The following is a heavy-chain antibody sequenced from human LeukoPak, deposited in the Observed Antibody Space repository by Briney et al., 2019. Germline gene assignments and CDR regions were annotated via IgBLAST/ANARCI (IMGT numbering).Heavy chain of an antibody. V-gene: IGHV3-23*01. CDR1: GFTFSSYA. Sequence: GGSLRLSCAASGFTFSSYAMSWVRQAPGKGLEWVSAISGSGCSTYYADSVKGRFTISRDNAKNSLYLQMNSLRAEDTAVYYCARGSRRYYFDYWGQGTLVTVSS. CDR2: ISGSGCST. J-gene: IGHJ4*02. D-gene: IGHD6-19*01. CDR3: ARGSRRYYFDY.